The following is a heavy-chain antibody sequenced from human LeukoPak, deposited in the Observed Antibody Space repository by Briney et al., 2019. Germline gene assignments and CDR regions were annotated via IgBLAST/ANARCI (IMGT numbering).Heavy chain of an antibody. CDR1: GFTFSNAW. Sequence: GGSLRLSCAASGFTFSNAWMTWVRQAPGKGLEWVGRIKSKADGGTADYAAPVKGRFTISRDGSKNTLYLQMNSLKTEDTGVYYCTSSYSSGWVVGGYWGQGTLVTVSS. J-gene: IGHJ4*02. V-gene: IGHV3-15*01. D-gene: IGHD6-25*01. CDR3: TSSYSSGWVVGGY. CDR2: IKSKADGGTA.